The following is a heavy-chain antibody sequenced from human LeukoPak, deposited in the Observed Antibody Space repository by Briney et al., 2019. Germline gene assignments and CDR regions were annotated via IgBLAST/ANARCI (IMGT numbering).Heavy chain of an antibody. CDR2: IYSGGTT. CDR3: AKDRQVVRGAIRRGYFDY. J-gene: IGHJ4*02. D-gene: IGHD3-10*01. CDR1: GFTVSGNY. V-gene: IGHV3-53*05. Sequence: GGSLRLSCAVSGFTVSGNYMSWVRQAPGKGLEWVSLIYSGGTTYYADSVKGRFTISRDNSKNTLYLQMNSLRAEDTAVYYCAKDRQVVRGAIRRGYFDYWGQGTLVTVSS.